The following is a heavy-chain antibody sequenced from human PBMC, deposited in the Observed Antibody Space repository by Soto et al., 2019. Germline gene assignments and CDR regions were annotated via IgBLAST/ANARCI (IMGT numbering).Heavy chain of an antibody. D-gene: IGHD2-21*02. CDR2: IYYSGST. CDR3: ASSSYGGNSYYYYYYGMDV. J-gene: IGHJ6*02. CDR1: GGSISSGGYY. Sequence: SETLSLTCAVSGGSISSGGYYWSWIRQHPGKGLEWIGYIYYSGSTYYNPSLKSRVTISVDTSKNQFSLKLSSVTAADTAVYYCASSSYGGNSYYYYYYGMDVWGQGTTVTVSS. V-gene: IGHV4-31*02.